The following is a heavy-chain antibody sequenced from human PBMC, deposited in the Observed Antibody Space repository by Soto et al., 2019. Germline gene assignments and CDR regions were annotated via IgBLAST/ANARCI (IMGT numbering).Heavy chain of an antibody. CDR3: AHSSYYYDSSGPNWFDP. J-gene: IGHJ5*02. CDR1: GFSLSTSGVG. D-gene: IGHD3-22*01. CDR2: IYWDDDK. V-gene: IGHV2-5*02. Sequence: SGPTLVNPTQTLTLTCTFSGFSLSTSGVGVGWIRQPPGKALECLALIYWDDDKRYSPSLKSRLTITKDTSKNQVVLTMTNMDPVDTATYYCAHSSYYYDSSGPNWFDPWGQGTLVTVSS.